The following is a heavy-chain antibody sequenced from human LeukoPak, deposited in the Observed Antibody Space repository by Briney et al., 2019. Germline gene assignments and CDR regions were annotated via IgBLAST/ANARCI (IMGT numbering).Heavy chain of an antibody. CDR1: GYTFTSYG. J-gene: IGHJ5*02. CDR2: ISAYNGNT. CDR3: ARGPGSSNWFDP. V-gene: IGHV1-18*01. Sequence: GASVKVSCKASGYTFTSYGISWVRQAPGQGLEWMGWISAYNGNTNYAQKFQGRVTMTRDTSISTAYMELSRLRSDDTAVYYYARGPGSSNWFDPWGQGTLVTVSS. D-gene: IGHD1-26*01.